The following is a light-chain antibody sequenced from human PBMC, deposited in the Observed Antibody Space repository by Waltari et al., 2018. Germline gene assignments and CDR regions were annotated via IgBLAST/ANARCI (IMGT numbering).Light chain of an antibody. J-gene: IGKJ5*01. Sequence: ILLTQSPATLSVSPGERATLSCRASQNIDTRLAWYQHKPGQAPRLLIYGASTRAADIPARFRGSGCGTDFSLTINSLQSEDFAVYYCQQYLQWPPAITFGPGTRLDFK. V-gene: IGKV3-15*01. CDR3: QQYLQWPPAIT. CDR1: QNIDTR. CDR2: GAS.